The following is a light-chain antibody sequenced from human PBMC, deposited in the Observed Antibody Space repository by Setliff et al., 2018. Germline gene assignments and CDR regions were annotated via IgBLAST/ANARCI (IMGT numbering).Light chain of an antibody. V-gene: IGLV1-40*01. CDR2: GNT. CDR1: SSNIGAGHN. CDR3: QSYDSSLSAYV. J-gene: IGLJ1*01. Sequence: QSVLAQPPSVSGAPGQRVTISCTGSSSNIGAGHNVHWYQQLPGTAPKLLIHGNTNRPSGVPDRFSGSRSGTSASLAITGLQAEDEAEFYCQSYDSSLSAYVFGTGTRSPS.